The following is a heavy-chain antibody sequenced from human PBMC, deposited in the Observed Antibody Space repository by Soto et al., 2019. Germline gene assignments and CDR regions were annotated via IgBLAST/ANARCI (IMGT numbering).Heavy chain of an antibody. V-gene: IGHV3-23*01. Sequence: EVQLLESGGGLVQPGGSLRLSCAASGFTFSSYAMSWVRQAPGKGLEWVSGISGSGDTTYYADSVKGRFTISRDNFKNTLYLQMNSLGAEDTAVYYCAKTVPGTKYWGQGTLVTVSS. D-gene: IGHD6-19*01. CDR3: AKTVPGTKY. J-gene: IGHJ4*02. CDR1: GFTFSSYA. CDR2: ISGSGDTT.